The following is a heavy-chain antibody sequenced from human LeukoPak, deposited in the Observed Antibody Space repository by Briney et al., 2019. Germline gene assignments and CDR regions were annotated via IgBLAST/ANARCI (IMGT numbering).Heavy chain of an antibody. CDR1: GFTFSSYE. Sequence: PGGSLRLSCAASGFTFSSYEMNWVRQAPGKGLEWVSYISSSGSTIYYADSAKGRFTISRDNAKNSLYLQMNSLRAEDTAVYYCAKKDCSSTSCPKFIDYWGQGTLVTVSS. D-gene: IGHD2-2*01. J-gene: IGHJ4*02. CDR3: AKKDCSSTSCPKFIDY. CDR2: ISSSGSTI. V-gene: IGHV3-48*03.